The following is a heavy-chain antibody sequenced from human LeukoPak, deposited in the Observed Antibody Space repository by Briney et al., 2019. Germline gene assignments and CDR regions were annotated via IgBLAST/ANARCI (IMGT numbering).Heavy chain of an antibody. CDR3: AREGTPTRFRYSSSWAVIDY. V-gene: IGHV3-33*01. CDR1: GVTFSSYD. J-gene: IGHJ4*02. Sequence: PGGSLRLSCAASGVTFSSYDMHWVRQAPGKGLEWVAVIWYDGSNKYYADSGKGRFTISRGNSKNTLYLQMNSLRAEDTAVYYCAREGTPTRFRYSSSWAVIDYWGQGTLVTVSS. CDR2: IWYDGSNK. D-gene: IGHD6-13*01.